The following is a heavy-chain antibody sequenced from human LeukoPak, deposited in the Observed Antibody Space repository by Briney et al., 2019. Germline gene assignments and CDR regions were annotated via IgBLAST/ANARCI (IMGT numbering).Heavy chain of an antibody. D-gene: IGHD3-16*01. J-gene: IGHJ4*02. CDR1: GGSISSGGYY. Sequence: SETLSPTCTVSGGSISSGGYYWSWIRQHPGKALEWIGYIYYSGGTDYNPSLKSRVTISVNTSKNQFSLRLSSVTAADTAVYYCAREGRSATDGYWGQGTLVTVSS. V-gene: IGHV4-31*03. CDR3: AREGRSATDGY. CDR2: IYYSGGT.